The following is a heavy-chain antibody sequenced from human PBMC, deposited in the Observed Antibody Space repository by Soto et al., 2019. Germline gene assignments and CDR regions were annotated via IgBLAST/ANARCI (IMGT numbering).Heavy chain of an antibody. D-gene: IGHD2-2*01. V-gene: IGHV3-53*01. CDR1: GFTVSNNY. J-gene: IGHJ6*02. Sequence: PGGSLRLSCAASGFTVSNNYMSWVRQAPGKGLEWVSVINSGGSTNYRDSVKGRFTISRDNSRNTLYLQMNSLRTEDTAVYYCAREIYCSSSNCQVRYGMDVWGQGTTVTVSS. CDR2: INSGGST. CDR3: AREIYCSSSNCQVRYGMDV.